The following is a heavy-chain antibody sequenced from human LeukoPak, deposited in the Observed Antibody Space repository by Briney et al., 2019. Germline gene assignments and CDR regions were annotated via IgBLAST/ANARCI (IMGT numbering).Heavy chain of an antibody. Sequence: SETLSLTCAVYGGSFSGYYWTWIRQSPEKGLEWIGEINHSGSTSYNPSLKSQVTISVDTSKNQFSLRLTSVTAADTAVYYCARGPLLTHRRYFDFWGQGTLVTVSS. V-gene: IGHV4-34*01. CDR1: GGSFSGYY. CDR2: INHSGST. J-gene: IGHJ4*02. CDR3: ARGPLLTHRRYFDF. D-gene: IGHD3-9*01.